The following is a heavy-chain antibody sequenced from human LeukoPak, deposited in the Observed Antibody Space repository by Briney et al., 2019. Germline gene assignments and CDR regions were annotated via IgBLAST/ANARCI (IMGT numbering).Heavy chain of an antibody. V-gene: IGHV4-39*01. D-gene: IGHD3-22*01. J-gene: IGHJ6*02. CDR1: GGSISSSSYY. Sequence: SETLSLTCTVSGGSISSSSYYWGWIRQPPGKGLEWIGSIYYSGSTYYNPSLKSRVTISVDTSKNQFSLKLSSVTAADTAVYYCARGDSSGYYPRLNYGMDVWGQGTTVTVSS. CDR2: IYYSGST. CDR3: ARGDSSGYYPRLNYGMDV.